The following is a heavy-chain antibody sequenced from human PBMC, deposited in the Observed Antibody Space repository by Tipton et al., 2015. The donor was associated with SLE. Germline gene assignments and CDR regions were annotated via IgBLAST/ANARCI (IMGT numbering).Heavy chain of an antibody. D-gene: IGHD3-22*01. Sequence: TLSLTCTVSGGSIRSYYWSWIRQPPGKGLEWIGYIYYSGSTNYNPSLKSRVTISVDTSKNQFSLKLSSVTAADTAVYYCANLGDSSGYERSYYFDYWGQGPLVTVSS. CDR1: GGSIRSYY. CDR2: IYYSGST. CDR3: ANLGDSSGYERSYYFDY. V-gene: IGHV4-59*12. J-gene: IGHJ4*02.